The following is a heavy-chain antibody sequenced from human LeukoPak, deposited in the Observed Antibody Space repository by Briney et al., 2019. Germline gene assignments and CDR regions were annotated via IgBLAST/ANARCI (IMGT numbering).Heavy chain of an antibody. CDR1: GGSVSSPDSY. CDR3: AKNTSSSPWFDP. D-gene: IGHD6-6*01. V-gene: IGHV4-61*08. CDR2: VYYIGTT. Sequence: SQTLSLTCIVSGGSVSSPDSYWSWIRQPPGKGLEWIGNVYYIGTTSYNASLKSRVTISVDASKNQFSLEVTSATAADTAVYYCAKNTSSSPWFDPWGQGTLVTVSS. J-gene: IGHJ5*02.